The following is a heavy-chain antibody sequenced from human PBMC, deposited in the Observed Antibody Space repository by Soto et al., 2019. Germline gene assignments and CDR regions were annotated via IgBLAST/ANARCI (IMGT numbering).Heavy chain of an antibody. V-gene: IGHV3-72*01. CDR1: GFTFSSYS. CDR3: VTLQFSRWFY. D-gene: IGHD4-4*01. CDR2: TKHKAASYTT. Sequence: PGGSLRLSCAASGFTFSSYSMNWVRQAPGKGLEWVGRTKHKAASYTTDYAASVNGRFTISRDDSKNSLYLQMNSLKTEDTAMYYCVTLQFSRWFYWGLGTLVTVSS. J-gene: IGHJ4*02.